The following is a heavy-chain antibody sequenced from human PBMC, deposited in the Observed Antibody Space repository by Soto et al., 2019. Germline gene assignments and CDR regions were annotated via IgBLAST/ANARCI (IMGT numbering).Heavy chain of an antibody. V-gene: IGHV4-34*01. CDR1: GGSFIGYY. CDR3: ARGGVWIQLWSWDY. J-gene: IGHJ4*02. CDR2: INHSGST. D-gene: IGHD5-18*01. Sequence: KPSETLSLTCAVYGGSFIGYYWICIRQPPGKGLEWIGEINHSGSTNYNPSLKSRVTISVDTSKNQFSLKLSSVTAADTAVYYCARGGVWIQLWSWDYWGQGTLVTVSS.